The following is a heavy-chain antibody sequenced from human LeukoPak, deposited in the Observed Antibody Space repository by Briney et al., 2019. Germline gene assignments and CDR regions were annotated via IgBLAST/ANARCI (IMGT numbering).Heavy chain of an antibody. CDR2: IYYSGST. CDR3: ARRGLSADPYDY. CDR1: GGSISSYY. V-gene: IGHV4-59*08. J-gene: IGHJ4*02. D-gene: IGHD2-2*01. Sequence: SETLSLTCTVSGGSISSYYWSWIRQPPGKGLEWIGYIYYSGSTNYNPSLKSRVTISVDTSKNQFSLKLSSVTAADTDVYYCARRGLSADPYDYWGQGTLVTVSS.